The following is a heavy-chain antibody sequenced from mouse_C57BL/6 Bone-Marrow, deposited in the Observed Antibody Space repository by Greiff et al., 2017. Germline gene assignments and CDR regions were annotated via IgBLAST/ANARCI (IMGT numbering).Heavy chain of an antibody. CDR1: GFTFSSYA. CDR3: ARDNYYGSSYDWYFDV. V-gene: IGHV5-4*01. D-gene: IGHD1-1*01. J-gene: IGHJ1*03. CDR2: ISDGGSYT. Sequence: EVKLVESGGGLVKPGGSLKLSCAASGFTFSSYAMSWVRQTPEKRLEWVATISDGGSYTYYPDNVKGRFTISRDNAKNNLYLQMSHLKSEDTAMYYCARDNYYGSSYDWYFDVWGTGTTVTVSS.